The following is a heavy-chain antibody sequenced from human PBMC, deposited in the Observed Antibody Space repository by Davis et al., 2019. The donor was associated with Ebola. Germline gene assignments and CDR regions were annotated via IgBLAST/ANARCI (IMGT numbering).Heavy chain of an antibody. J-gene: IGHJ3*01. CDR3: ARRRWSSSGCIFS. D-gene: IGHD3-22*01. Sequence: SVNVSCKASGYIFTSYDINWLRQATGQGLEWMGWMNPNSGNTGYARKFQDRVTMTRDTSMNTAYMELSSLRSEDTAVYYCARRRWSSSGCIFSWGQGTMVTVSS. V-gene: IGHV1-8*01. CDR1: GYIFTSYD. CDR2: MNPNSGNT.